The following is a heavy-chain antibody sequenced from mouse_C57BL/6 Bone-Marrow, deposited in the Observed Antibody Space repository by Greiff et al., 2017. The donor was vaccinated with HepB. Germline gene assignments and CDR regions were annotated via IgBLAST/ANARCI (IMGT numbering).Heavy chain of an antibody. J-gene: IGHJ1*03. CDR3: TAPHYYGSRDWYFDV. D-gene: IGHD1-1*01. V-gene: IGHV6-3*01. CDR2: IRLKSDNYAT. CDR1: GFTFSNYW. Sequence: EVMLVESGGGLVQPGGSMKLSCVASGFTFSNYWMNWVRQSPEKGLEWVAQIRLKSDNYATHYAESVKGRFTISRDDSKSSVYLQMNNLRAEDTGIYYCTAPHYYGSRDWYFDVWGTGTTVTVSS.